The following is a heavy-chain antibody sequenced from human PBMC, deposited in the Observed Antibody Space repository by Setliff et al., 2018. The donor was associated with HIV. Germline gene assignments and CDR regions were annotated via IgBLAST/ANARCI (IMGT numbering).Heavy chain of an antibody. CDR2: IYYSGST. V-gene: IGHV4-39*07. Sequence: ASETLSLTCTVSGGSISSSSYYWGWIRQPPGKGLEWIGSIYYSGSTYYNPSLKSRVTISVDTSKNQFSLKLSSVTAADTAVYYCARSDILTGKIKSFDYWGQGTLVTVSS. CDR3: ARSDILTGKIKSFDY. D-gene: IGHD3-9*01. J-gene: IGHJ4*02. CDR1: GGSISSSSYY.